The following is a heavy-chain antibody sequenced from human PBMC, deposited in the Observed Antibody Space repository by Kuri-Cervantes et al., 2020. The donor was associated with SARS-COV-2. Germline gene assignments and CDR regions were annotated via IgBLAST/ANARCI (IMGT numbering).Heavy chain of an antibody. J-gene: IGHJ4*02. CDR3: TSSDY. V-gene: IGHV3-11*03. CDR2: ISSSSSYT. CDR1: GFTFSDYY. Sequence: GGSLRLSCAASGFTFSDYYMSWIRQAPGKGLEWVSYISSSSSYTNYADSVKGRFTISRDNSKNTLCLQMNSLKTEDTAVYYCTSSDYWGQGTLVTVSS.